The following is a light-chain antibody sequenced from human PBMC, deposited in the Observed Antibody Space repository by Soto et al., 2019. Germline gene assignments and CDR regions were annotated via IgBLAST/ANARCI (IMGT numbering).Light chain of an antibody. V-gene: IGKV3-15*01. Sequence: EVVMTQSPATLSLSPPERSTLSCRASQSVSTNLAWYQQQPGQAPRLLIYGASTRATGISARFSGSGSGTEFTLTISSLQSEDYAVYYCQQYNNWPPITFGQGTRLENK. J-gene: IGKJ5*01. CDR1: QSVSTN. CDR3: QQYNNWPPIT. CDR2: GAS.